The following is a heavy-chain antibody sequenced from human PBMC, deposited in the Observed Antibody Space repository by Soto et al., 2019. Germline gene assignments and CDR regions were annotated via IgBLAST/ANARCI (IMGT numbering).Heavy chain of an antibody. CDR1: GFTFSYYS. CDR2: ISGRGDAI. Sequence: EVQLFESGGGLVQPGGSLRLSCAASGFTFSYYSMSWVRQAPGKGLEWVSHISGRGDAIYYADSVKGRFTISRDNSKNTLYMQMNGMRADDTAVYYCADLVPAATHDDYYDMDVWGQGTTVTVSS. D-gene: IGHD2-2*01. V-gene: IGHV3-23*01. CDR3: ADLVPAATHDDYYDMDV. J-gene: IGHJ6*02.